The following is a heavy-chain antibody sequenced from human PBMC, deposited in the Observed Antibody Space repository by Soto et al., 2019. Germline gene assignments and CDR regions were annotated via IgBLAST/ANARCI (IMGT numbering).Heavy chain of an antibody. CDR3: ARGPSQVVIIPPYYYYGMDV. CDR2: INHSGST. D-gene: IGHD3-3*01. J-gene: IGHJ6*02. Sequence: SETLSLTCAVYGGSFSGYYWSWIRQPPGKGLEWIGEINHSGSTNYNPSLKSRVTISVDTSKNQFSLKLSSVTAADTAVYYCARGPSQVVIIPPYYYYGMDVWGQGTTVTVSS. CDR1: GGSFSGYY. V-gene: IGHV4-34*01.